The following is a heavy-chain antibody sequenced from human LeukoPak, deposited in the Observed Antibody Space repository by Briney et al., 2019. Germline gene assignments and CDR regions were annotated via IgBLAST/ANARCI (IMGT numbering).Heavy chain of an antibody. CDR3: ARRTYYDFWSGYNFDY. CDR2: INPNSGGT. V-gene: IGHV1-2*02. CDR1: GYTFTGYY. Sequence: ASVKVSCXASGYTFTGYYMHWVRQAHGQGLEWMGWINPNSGGTNYAQKFQGRVTMTRDTSISTAYMELSRLRSDDTAVYYCARRTYYDFWSGYNFDYWGQGTLVTVSS. D-gene: IGHD3-3*01. J-gene: IGHJ4*02.